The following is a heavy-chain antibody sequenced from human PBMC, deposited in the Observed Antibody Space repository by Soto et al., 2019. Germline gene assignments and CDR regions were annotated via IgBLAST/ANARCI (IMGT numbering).Heavy chain of an antibody. Sequence: QVQLVQSGAGVKKPGASVKVSCKASGYTFTSYGISWVRQAPGQGLEWMGGISAYNGNTNQAQKLQGRVTMTTDTSTSTAYMQLRRLRSHHTAVYYCTRDSTACYYYWGQRTLVTVSS. CDR1: GYTFTSYG. D-gene: IGHD2-21*02. J-gene: IGHJ4*02. V-gene: IGHV1-18*01. CDR2: ISAYNGNT. CDR3: TRDSTACYYY.